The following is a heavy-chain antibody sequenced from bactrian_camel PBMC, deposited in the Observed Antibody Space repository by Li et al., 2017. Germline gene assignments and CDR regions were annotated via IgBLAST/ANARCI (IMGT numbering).Heavy chain of an antibody. J-gene: IGHJ6*01. CDR2: IYSDGSNT. Sequence: QVQLVESGGGSVQTGGSLRLSCAASGFTFSDNWMYWIRQAPGKGLEWVSSIYSDGSNTYYADSVKGRFTISRDIAEKKLYLQMNNLKREDTAIYYCAARRFPRIDVLSQDAALSPGEYNAWGQGTQVTVS. D-gene: IGHD3*01. V-gene: IGHV3S6*01. CDR3: AARRFPRIDVLSQDAALSPGEYNA. CDR1: GFTFSDNW.